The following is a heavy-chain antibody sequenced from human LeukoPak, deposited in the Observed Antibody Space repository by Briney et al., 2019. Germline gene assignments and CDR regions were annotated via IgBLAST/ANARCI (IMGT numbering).Heavy chain of an antibody. J-gene: IGHJ4*02. CDR1: GFTFSTYG. D-gene: IGHD3-10*01. CDR2: ISYDGSNK. CDR3: AKDLVTGSLDY. Sequence: GGSLRLSCAASGFTFSTYGMHWVRQAPGKGLEWVAVISYDGSNKYYADSVKGRFTISRDNSKNTLYLQMNSLRVEDTAVYYCAKDLVTGSLDYWGQGTLVTVSS. V-gene: IGHV3-30*18.